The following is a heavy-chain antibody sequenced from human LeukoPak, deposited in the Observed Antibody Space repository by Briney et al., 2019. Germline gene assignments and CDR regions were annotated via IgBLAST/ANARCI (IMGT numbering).Heavy chain of an antibody. Sequence: ASVKVSCKASGYTFTSYDINWVRQATGQGLEWMGWMNPNSGNTGYAQKFQGRVTITRNTSISTAYMELSSLRSEDTAVYYCARGAIAAAGTPADYWGQGTLVTVSS. CDR2: MNPNSGNT. D-gene: IGHD6-13*01. CDR3: ARGAIAAAGTPADY. V-gene: IGHV1-8*03. J-gene: IGHJ4*02. CDR1: GYTFTSYD.